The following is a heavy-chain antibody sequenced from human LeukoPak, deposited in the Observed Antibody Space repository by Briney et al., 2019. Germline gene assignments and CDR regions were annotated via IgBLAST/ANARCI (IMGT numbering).Heavy chain of an antibody. CDR2: ISGSGGST. J-gene: IGHJ4*02. D-gene: IGHD2-2*01. V-gene: IGHV3-23*01. Sequence: LSLTCTVSGGSISSGGYYWSWIRQPPGKGLEWVSAISGSGGSTYYADSVKGRFTISRDNSKNTLYLQMNSLRAEDTAVYYCAKAPAKVDYWGQGTLVTVSS. CDR3: AKAPAKVDY. CDR1: GGSISSGGYY.